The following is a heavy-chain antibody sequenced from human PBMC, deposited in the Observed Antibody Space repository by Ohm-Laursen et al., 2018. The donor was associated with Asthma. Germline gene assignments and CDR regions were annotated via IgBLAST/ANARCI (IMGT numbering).Heavy chain of an antibody. CDR3: ARGLLWFGGDY. D-gene: IGHD3-10*01. J-gene: IGHJ4*02. V-gene: IGHV3-30*03. Sequence: SLRLSCAASGFTFSSYGMHWVRQAPGKGLEWVAVISYDGSNKYYADSVKGRFTISRDNSKNTLYLQMNSLRAEDTAVYYCARGLLWFGGDYWGQGTLVTVSS. CDR1: GFTFSSYG. CDR2: ISYDGSNK.